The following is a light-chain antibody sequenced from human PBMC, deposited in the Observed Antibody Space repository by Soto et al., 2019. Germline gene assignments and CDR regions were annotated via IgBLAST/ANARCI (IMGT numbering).Light chain of an antibody. Sequence: QSALIQPPSVSGSPGQSATISCTGTSGDDGSYDYVSWYLQHPGTVPKPMIYNVNTRPSGVPDRFSGSKFGNTTSMTISGLQAEDEADYYYCSYTGSATYVFGTGTKVTVL. J-gene: IGLJ1*01. CDR3: CSYTGSATYV. CDR1: SGDDGSYDY. CDR2: NVN. V-gene: IGLV2-11*01.